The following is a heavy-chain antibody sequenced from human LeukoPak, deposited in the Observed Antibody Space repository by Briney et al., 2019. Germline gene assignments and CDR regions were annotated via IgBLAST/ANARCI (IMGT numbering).Heavy chain of an antibody. Sequence: SETPSLTCAVSGDSVSGRFWWSWVRQPPHKGLEWIGEIHHSGSSNYNPSLESRVIISLDGSKNLLSLELSSVTAADTAVYYCVRHSGWYFGYWGQGTLVTVSS. CDR1: GDSVSGRFW. J-gene: IGHJ4*02. D-gene: IGHD6-19*01. CDR2: IHHSGSS. CDR3: VRHSGWYFGY. V-gene: IGHV4-4*02.